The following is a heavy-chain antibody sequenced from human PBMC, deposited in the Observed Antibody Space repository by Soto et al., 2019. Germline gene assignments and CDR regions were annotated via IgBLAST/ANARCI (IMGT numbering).Heavy chain of an antibody. CDR2: VSSDGSNQ. CDR1: GFSFNKYG. Sequence: PGESLRLSCAASGFSFNKYGMHWVRQAPGKGLEWVAYVSSDGSNQYYADSVKGRFTISRDNSKSTLYLQLDSLRVDDTAVYYCAKDRVIQLLPIWPDPWGQGTLVTVSS. J-gene: IGHJ5*02. D-gene: IGHD2-2*01. V-gene: IGHV3-30*18. CDR3: AKDRVIQLLPIWPDP.